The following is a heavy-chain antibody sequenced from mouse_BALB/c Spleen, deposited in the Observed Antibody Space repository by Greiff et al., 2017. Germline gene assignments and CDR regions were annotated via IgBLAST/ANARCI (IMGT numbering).Heavy chain of an antibody. V-gene: IGHV5-9-3*01. D-gene: IGHD4-1*01. Sequence: DVKLVESGGGLVKPGGSLKLSCAASGFTFSSYAMSWVRQTPEKRLEWVATISSGGSYTYYPDSVKGRFTISRDNAKNTLYLQMSSLRSEDTAMYYCAKRNKTGWCFDYWGQGTTLTVSS. CDR3: AKRNKTGWCFDY. CDR2: ISSGGSYT. J-gene: IGHJ2*01. CDR1: GFTFSSYA.